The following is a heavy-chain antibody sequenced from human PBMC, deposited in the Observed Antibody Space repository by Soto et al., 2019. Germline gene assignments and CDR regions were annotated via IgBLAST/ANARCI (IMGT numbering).Heavy chain of an antibody. CDR3: ATEYDSSGYYYDY. CDR2: ISSDGTSR. Sequence: GRSLRLSCAASGFTFSSYWMHWVRQAPGKGLAWVSRISSDGTSRSYADSVRGRFTISRDNAKNTLFLQMNSLRAEDTAVYYCATEYDSSGYYYDYWGQGTLVTVS. CDR1: GFTFSSYW. D-gene: IGHD3-22*01. V-gene: IGHV3-74*01. J-gene: IGHJ4*02.